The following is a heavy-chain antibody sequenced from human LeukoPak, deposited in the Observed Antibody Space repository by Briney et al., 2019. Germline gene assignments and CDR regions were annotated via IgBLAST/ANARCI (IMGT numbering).Heavy chain of an antibody. CDR2: IWYDGSNK. D-gene: IGHD2-15*01. CDR1: GFTFSSYG. CDR3: ARTGYCSGGSCYGFDY. V-gene: IGHV3-33*01. J-gene: IGHJ4*02. Sequence: PGRSLRLPCAASGFTFSSYGMHGVRQPPAKGLEWAAVIWYDGSNKYYADSVKGRFTISRDNSKNTLYLQMNSLRAEDTAVYYCARTGYCSGGSCYGFDYWGQGTLVTVSS.